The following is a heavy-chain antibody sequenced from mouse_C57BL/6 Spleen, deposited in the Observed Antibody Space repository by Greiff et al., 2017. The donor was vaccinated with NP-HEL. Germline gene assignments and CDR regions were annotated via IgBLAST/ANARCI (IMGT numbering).Heavy chain of an antibody. V-gene: IGHV1-55*01. D-gene: IGHD2-3*01. CDR1: GYTFTSYW. CDR2: IYPGCGST. Sequence: QVQLQQPGAELVKPGASVKMSCKASGYTFTSYWITWVTQRPGQGLEWIGHIYPGCGSTNYNEKFKSKATLTVDKSSSTAYMQLSSLTSEDSGGYYCARWGYDADFGGWGKGTTLTVSS. J-gene: IGHJ2*01. CDR3: ARWGYDADFGG.